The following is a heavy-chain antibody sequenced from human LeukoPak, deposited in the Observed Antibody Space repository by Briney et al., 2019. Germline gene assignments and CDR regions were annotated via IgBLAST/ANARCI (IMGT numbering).Heavy chain of an antibody. J-gene: IGHJ6*02. V-gene: IGHV4-39*01. D-gene: IGHD2-2*01. CDR1: GGSISSSVYY. CDR3: ARHPLGYCSITSCPSDYGMDV. CDR2: IYYTATT. Sequence: SETLSLTCTVSGGSISSSVYYWGWIRQPPGKGLEWIGSIYYTATTYYNPSLKSRVTISVDTSKNQFSLKLSSVTAADTAVYYCARHPLGYCSITSCPSDYGMDVWGQGTTVTVSS.